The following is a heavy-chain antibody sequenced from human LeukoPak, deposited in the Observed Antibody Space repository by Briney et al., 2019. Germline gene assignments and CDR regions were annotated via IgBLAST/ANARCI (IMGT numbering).Heavy chain of an antibody. D-gene: IGHD3-10*01. CDR3: ARERIYFGSGGDLTDARLFYYYGLDV. V-gene: IGHV3-21*04. J-gene: IGHJ6*02. CDR1: GFTFSAHT. Sequence: PGGSLRLSCAASGFTFSAHTMNWVRQAPGKDLEWVASIRTSTSNNIFNADSVKGRFTISRDNAKNSLFLQMNSLRAEDTAVYYCARERIYFGSGGDLTDARLFYYYGLDVWGQGTTVTVSS. CDR2: IRTSTSNN.